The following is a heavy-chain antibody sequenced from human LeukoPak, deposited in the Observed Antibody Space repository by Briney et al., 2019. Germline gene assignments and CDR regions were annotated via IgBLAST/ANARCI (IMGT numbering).Heavy chain of an antibody. D-gene: IGHD3-10*01. CDR2: IKPNSGGT. Sequence: ASVKVSCKASGYSFADYYMHWVRQAPGQGLEWMGWIKPNSGGTRSAQKFQGRVTMTRDTSISTAYMELSSLRYDDTAVYYCATNILVRDTINWFDPWGQGTLVIVSS. J-gene: IGHJ5*02. CDR1: GYSFADYY. CDR3: ATNILVRDTINWFDP. V-gene: IGHV1-2*02.